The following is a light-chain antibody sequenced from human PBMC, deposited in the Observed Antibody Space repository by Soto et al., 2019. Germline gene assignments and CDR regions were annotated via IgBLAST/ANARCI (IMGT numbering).Light chain of an antibody. CDR1: QSVSNTY. V-gene: IGKV3D-20*02. CDR2: GAS. J-gene: IGKJ1*01. Sequence: EYVLKQSVGALSLSPGDRATLSCRASQSVSNTYLAWYQQRPGQAPRLLIYGASNRATGIPDRFSGSGSGTEFILTISGLEPEDFAVYYCHQRKSWPRTFGQGTKVDI. CDR3: HQRKSWPRT.